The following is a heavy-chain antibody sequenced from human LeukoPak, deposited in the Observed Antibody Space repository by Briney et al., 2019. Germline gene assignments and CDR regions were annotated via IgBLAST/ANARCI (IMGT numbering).Heavy chain of an antibody. V-gene: IGHV4-39*07. CDR2: IYYSGST. CDR3: ARSFGSGWYEYYFDY. CDR1: GGPISSSSYY. D-gene: IGHD6-19*01. Sequence: SETLSLTCTVSGGPISSSSYYWGWIRQPPGKGLEWIGSIYYSGSTYYNPSLKSRVTISVDTSKNQFSLKLSSVTAADTAVYYCARSFGSGWYEYYFDYWGQGTLVTVSS. J-gene: IGHJ4*02.